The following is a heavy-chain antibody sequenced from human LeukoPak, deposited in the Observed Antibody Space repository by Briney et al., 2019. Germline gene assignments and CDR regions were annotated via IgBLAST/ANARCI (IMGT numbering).Heavy chain of an antibody. D-gene: IGHD7-27*01. V-gene: IGHV3-48*03. CDR3: ARRTGTNPFDY. Sequence: PGGSLRLSCAASGFTFSSYEMNWGRQAPGKGLEWVSYISSSGSTIYYADSVKGRFTISRDNAKNSLYLQMNSLRAEDTAVYYCARRTGTNPFDYWGQGTLVTVSS. CDR1: GFTFSSYE. CDR2: ISSSGSTI. J-gene: IGHJ4*02.